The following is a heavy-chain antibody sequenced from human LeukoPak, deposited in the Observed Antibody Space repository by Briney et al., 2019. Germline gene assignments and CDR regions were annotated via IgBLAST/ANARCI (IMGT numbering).Heavy chain of an antibody. CDR3: ARGPRFAIRMIVVVTKGHFDY. D-gene: IGHD3-22*01. CDR2: ISGGGVST. V-gene: IGHV3-23*01. Sequence: GGTLRLSCAASGFTFSSYGMSWVRQAPEKGLQWVSAISGGGVSTYYADSVKGRFTISRDNSKNTVYLQMNSLRAEDTAVYYCARGPRFAIRMIVVVTKGHFDYWGQGTLVTVSS. CDR1: GFTFSSYG. J-gene: IGHJ4*02.